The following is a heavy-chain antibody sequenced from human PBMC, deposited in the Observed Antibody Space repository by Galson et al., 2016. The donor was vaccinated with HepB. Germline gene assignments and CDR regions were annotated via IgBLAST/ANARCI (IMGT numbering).Heavy chain of an antibody. V-gene: IGHV3-23*01. CDR2: INENGNGT. Sequence: SLRLSCAASGFKMADHAMHWVRQFPGKGLEWVAVINENGNGTYYADSVVGRFTVSRDNSKNRLYLHMNRLRAEDTAVYYCAKSTSLPGVVRHYYDYAMDVWGQGTRVTVSS. CDR3: AKSTSLPGVVRHYYDYAMDV. D-gene: IGHD3-10*01. CDR1: GFKMADHA. J-gene: IGHJ6*02.